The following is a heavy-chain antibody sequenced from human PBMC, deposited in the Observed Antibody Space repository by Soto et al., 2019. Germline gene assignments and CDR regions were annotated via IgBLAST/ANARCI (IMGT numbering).Heavy chain of an antibody. D-gene: IGHD4-17*01. V-gene: IGHV4-4*02. J-gene: IGHJ4*02. Sequence: QVQLQESGPGLVKPSGTLSLTCAVSGGSISSSNGWSWFRQPPVTGLAWIGEIYHSGSTNYNPSLKSRVNISVDKSKNQFSMKLSSVTAADTAVYNGARGDYGDLDYWGQGTLVTVSS. CDR3: ARGDYGDLDY. CDR1: GGSISSSNG. CDR2: IYHSGST.